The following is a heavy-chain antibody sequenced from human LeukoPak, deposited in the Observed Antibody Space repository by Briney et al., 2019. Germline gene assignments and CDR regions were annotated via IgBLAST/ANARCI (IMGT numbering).Heavy chain of an antibody. J-gene: IGHJ4*02. CDR1: GYTFTSYD. Sequence: ASVKVSCKASGYTFTSYDMNWVRQATGQGLEWMGWMNPNSGNTGYAQKFQGRVTMTRNTSISTAYMELSSLRSEDTAVYFCARDQGSLTRSWYTGYWGQGTQVTVSS. D-gene: IGHD6-13*01. V-gene: IGHV1-8*01. CDR3: ARDQGSLTRSWYTGY. CDR2: MNPNSGNT.